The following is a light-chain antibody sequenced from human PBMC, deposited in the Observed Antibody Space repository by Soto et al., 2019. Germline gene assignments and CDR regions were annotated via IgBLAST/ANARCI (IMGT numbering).Light chain of an antibody. V-gene: IGKV4-1*01. CDR2: WAS. CDR1: QSVLSNSNNKNS. Sequence: DIVMTQSPDSLAVSLGERATINCKSSQSVLSNSNNKNSIAWYQQKPGQPPRLLIYWASTRESGVPDRFSGSGSGTDFTLTINSLPAEDVAVYFCYQYGQTPPWTVGRGTKVEIK. CDR3: YQYGQTPPWT. J-gene: IGKJ1*01.